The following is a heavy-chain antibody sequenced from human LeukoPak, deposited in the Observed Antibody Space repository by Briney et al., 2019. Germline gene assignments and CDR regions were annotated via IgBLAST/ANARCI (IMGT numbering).Heavy chain of an antibody. Sequence: PSETLSLTCTVSGGSISSSSYYWGWLRQPPGKGLEWIGYIYYSGSTNYNPSLKSRVTISVDTSKNQFSLKLSSVTAADTAVYYCARRYCSSTSCYGYYFDYWGQGTLVTVSS. J-gene: IGHJ4*02. CDR2: IYYSGST. V-gene: IGHV4-61*05. D-gene: IGHD2-2*01. CDR3: ARRYCSSTSCYGYYFDY. CDR1: GGSISSSSYY.